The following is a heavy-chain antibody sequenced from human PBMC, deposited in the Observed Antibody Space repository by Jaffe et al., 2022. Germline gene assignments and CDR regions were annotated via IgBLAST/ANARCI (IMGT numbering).Heavy chain of an antibody. J-gene: IGHJ3*02. V-gene: IGHV4-59*01. D-gene: IGHD5-18*01. CDR1: GGSISSYY. Sequence: QVQLQESGPGLVKPSETLSLTCTVSGGSISSYYWSWIRQPPGKGLEWIGYIYYSGSTNYNPSLKSRVTISVDTSKNQFSLKLSSVTAADTAVYYCARDPGTAMVSVGDAFDIWGQGTMVTVSS. CDR3: ARDPGTAMVSVGDAFDI. CDR2: IYYSGST.